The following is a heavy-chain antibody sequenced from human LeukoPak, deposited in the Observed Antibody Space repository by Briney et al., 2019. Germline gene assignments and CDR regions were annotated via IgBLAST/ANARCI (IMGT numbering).Heavy chain of an antibody. CDR1: GFTVSSNY. Sequence: GGSLRLSCAASGFTVSSNYMSWVRQAPGKGLEWVSVIYSGGSTYHADSVKGRFTISRDNSKNTLYLQMNSLRAEDTAVYYCARHNTYYYGSGSYYLNWFDPWGQGTLVTVSS. CDR3: ARHNTYYYGSGSYYLNWFDP. CDR2: IYSGGST. V-gene: IGHV3-53*01. J-gene: IGHJ5*02. D-gene: IGHD3-10*01.